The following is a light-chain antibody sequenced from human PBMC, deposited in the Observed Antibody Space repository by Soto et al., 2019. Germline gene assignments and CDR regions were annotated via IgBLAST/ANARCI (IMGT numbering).Light chain of an antibody. CDR2: EVS. V-gene: IGLV2-14*01. CDR3: ASYTISTTWV. Sequence: QSVLTQSASVSGSPGQSITISCTGTSSDVGAYNYVSWYQQHPGKAPKLIIYEVSHRPSGVSNRFSGSKSDNTASLTISGLQAEDEADYYCASYTISTTWVFGGGTKLTVL. J-gene: IGLJ3*02. CDR1: SSDVGAYNY.